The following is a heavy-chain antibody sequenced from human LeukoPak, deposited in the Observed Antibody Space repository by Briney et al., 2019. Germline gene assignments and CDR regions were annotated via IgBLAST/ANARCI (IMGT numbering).Heavy chain of an antibody. Sequence: GESLKISCKGSGDNFANYWIIWVRQMPGKGLEWMGIVYPDDSDTRYSPSFQGQVTISADKSISTAYLQWSSLKASDTAMYYCARHGGSVAGYYFDSWGQGTLVTVSS. J-gene: IGHJ4*02. CDR3: ARHGGSVAGYYFDS. V-gene: IGHV5-51*01. CDR2: VYPDDSDT. CDR1: GDNFANYW. D-gene: IGHD6-19*01.